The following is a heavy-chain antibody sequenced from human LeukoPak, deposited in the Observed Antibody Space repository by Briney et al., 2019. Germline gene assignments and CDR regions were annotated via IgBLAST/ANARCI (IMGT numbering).Heavy chain of an antibody. CDR1: GFTVSSNY. J-gene: IGHJ3*02. CDR3: ARGGYSYGNDAFDI. D-gene: IGHD5-18*01. V-gene: IGHV3-53*01. Sequence: GGSLRLSRAASGFTVSSNYMSWVRQAPGKGLEWVSVIYSGGSTYYADSVKGRFTISRDNSKNTLYLQMNSLRAEDTAVYYCARGGYSYGNDAFDIWGQGTMVTVSS. CDR2: IYSGGST.